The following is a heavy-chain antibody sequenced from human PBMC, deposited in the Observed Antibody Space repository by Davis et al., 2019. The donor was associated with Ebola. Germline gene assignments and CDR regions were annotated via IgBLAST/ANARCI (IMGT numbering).Heavy chain of an antibody. CDR1: GFTFSSYG. CDR2: IRSKANSYAT. D-gene: IGHD4-17*01. V-gene: IGHV3-73*01. CDR3: TSHPDYGHVDY. J-gene: IGHJ4*02. Sequence: GESLKISCAASGFTFSSYGMHWVRQASGKGLEWVGRIRSKANSYATAYAASVKGRFTISRDDSKNTAYLQMNSLKTEDTAVYYCTSHPDYGHVDYWGQGTLVTVSS.